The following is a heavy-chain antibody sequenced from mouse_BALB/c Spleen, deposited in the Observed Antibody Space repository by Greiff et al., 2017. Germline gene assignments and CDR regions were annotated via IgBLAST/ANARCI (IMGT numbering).Heavy chain of an antibody. Sequence: QVQLQQSGAELVRPGASVKVSCKASGYAFTNYLIEWVKQRPGQGLEWIGVINPGSGGTNYNEKFKGKATLTADKSSSTAYMQLSSLTSDDTAVYFCARCVESCFDYWGQGTSVTVSS. J-gene: IGHJ2*02. V-gene: IGHV1-54*01. CDR2: INPGSGGT. CDR3: ARCVESCFDY. CDR1: GYAFTNYL.